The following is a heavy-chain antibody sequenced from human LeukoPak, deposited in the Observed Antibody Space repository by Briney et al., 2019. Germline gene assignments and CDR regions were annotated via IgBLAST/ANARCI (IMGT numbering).Heavy chain of an antibody. CDR3: ARDCVEMATIGPAYYFDY. V-gene: IGHV3-21*01. Sequence: GGSLRLSCAASGFTFSSYSMNWVRQAPGKGLEWVSSISSSSSYIYYADSVKGRFTISRDNAKNSLYLQMNSLRAEDTAVYYCARDCVEMATIGPAYYFDYWGQGTLVTVSS. J-gene: IGHJ4*02. CDR2: ISSSSSYI. CDR1: GFTFSSYS. D-gene: IGHD5-24*01.